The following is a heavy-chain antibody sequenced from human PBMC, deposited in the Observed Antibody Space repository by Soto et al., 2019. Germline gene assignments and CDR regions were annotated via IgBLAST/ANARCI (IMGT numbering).Heavy chain of an antibody. CDR3: ARQPATTYGSAGPPDV. V-gene: IGHV4-39*01. Sequence: PSETLSLTCTVSGGSISRSRYYWGWIRQPPGKGLEWIGSIYYSGSTYYNPSLKSRVTIFVDTSKNQFSLKLSSVTAADTAVYYCARQPATTYGSAGPPDVWGQGTTVS. CDR2: IYYSGST. J-gene: IGHJ6*02. D-gene: IGHD3-10*01. CDR1: GGSISRSRYY.